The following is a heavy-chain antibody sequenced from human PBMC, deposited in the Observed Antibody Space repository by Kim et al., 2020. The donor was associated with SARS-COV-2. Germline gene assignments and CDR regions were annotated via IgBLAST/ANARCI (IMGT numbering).Heavy chain of an antibody. CDR1: GYRFANYW. CDR2: IYPGDSDI. CDR3: ARHGPNYDILTEYDS. J-gene: IGHJ4*02. D-gene: IGHD3-9*01. V-gene: IGHV5-51*01. Sequence: GESLKISCKGFGYRFANYWIGWVRQMPGKGLEWMGIIYPGDSDIRYSPSFQGQVTISADKSISTAYLQWRSLKASDTAIYYCARHGPNYDILTEYDSWGQGTLVTVPS.